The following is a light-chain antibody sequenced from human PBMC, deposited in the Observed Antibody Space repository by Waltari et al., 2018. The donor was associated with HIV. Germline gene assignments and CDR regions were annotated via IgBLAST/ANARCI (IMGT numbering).Light chain of an antibody. CDR1: SSNIGSNA. J-gene: IGLJ2*01. Sequence: QSVLTQPPSTSGTPGQRVTISCSGSSSNIGSNAVDWYQQLPGTPPRPLIVSNCQRPSGVPDLFSVSKSGTSASLAISGLQSEDEADYYCAAWDDSLNGMVFGGGAKLTVL. V-gene: IGLV1-44*01. CDR2: SNC. CDR3: AAWDDSLNGMV.